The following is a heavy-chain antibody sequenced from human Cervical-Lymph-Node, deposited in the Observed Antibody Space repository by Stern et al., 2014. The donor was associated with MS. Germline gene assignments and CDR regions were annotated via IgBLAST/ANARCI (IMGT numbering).Heavy chain of an antibody. CDR3: ARGRRGSGSYYFNWFDP. CDR1: GTSISSSSYC. V-gene: IGHV4-39*01. J-gene: IGHJ5*02. D-gene: IGHD3-10*01. CDR2: IYYTGST. Sequence: QLQLQESGPGLVKPSETLSLTCSVSGTSISSSSYCWGWVRQPPGKGLEWIGSIYYTGSTYYNPSLKSRVTISVDTSKNQFSLNLSSVTAADTAVYYCARGRRGSGSYYFNWFDPWGQGTLVTVSS.